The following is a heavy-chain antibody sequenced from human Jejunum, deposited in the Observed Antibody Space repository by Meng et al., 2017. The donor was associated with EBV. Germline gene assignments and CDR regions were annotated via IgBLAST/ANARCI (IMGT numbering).Heavy chain of an antibody. V-gene: IGHV3-15*01. CDR2: IKSKTDGETT. Sequence: VEVGERLGGPGGSLGLPCAGSGFTFVNAWMSWVRQAPGKGLEWVGRIKSKTDGETTDYAAPVKGRFTISRDDSKNTLYLQMNSLQKEDTAMYYCSGDIRSEWGFNYWGQGNLVTVSS. D-gene: IGHD1-26*01. CDR1: GFTFVNAW. CDR3: SGDIRSEWGFNY. J-gene: IGHJ4*02.